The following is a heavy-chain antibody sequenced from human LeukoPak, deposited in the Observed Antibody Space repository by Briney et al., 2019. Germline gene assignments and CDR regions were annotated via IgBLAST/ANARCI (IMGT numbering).Heavy chain of an antibody. J-gene: IGHJ5*02. Sequence: ASVKVSCKASGYTFSGYYIHWVRQAPGQGLEWMGWISAYNGNTNYAQKLQGRVTMTTDTSTSTAYMELRSLRSDDTAVYYCARIDELLKNWFDPWGQGTLVTVSS. CDR2: ISAYNGNT. CDR1: GYTFSGYY. V-gene: IGHV1-18*04. D-gene: IGHD2-15*01. CDR3: ARIDELLKNWFDP.